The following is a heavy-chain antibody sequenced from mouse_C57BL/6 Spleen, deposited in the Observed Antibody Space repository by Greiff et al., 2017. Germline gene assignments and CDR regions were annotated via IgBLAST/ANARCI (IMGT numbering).Heavy chain of an antibody. CDR2: INPSSGYT. J-gene: IGHJ3*01. Sequence: QVQLKESGAELAKPGASVKLSCKASGYTFTSYWMHWVKQRPGQGLEWIGYINPSSGYTKYNQKFKDKATLTADKSSSTAYMQLSSLTYEDSAVYYCARSPITTVVDSLAWFAYWGQGTLVTVSA. CDR1: GYTFTSYW. V-gene: IGHV1-7*01. D-gene: IGHD1-1*01. CDR3: ARSPITTVVDSLAWFAY.